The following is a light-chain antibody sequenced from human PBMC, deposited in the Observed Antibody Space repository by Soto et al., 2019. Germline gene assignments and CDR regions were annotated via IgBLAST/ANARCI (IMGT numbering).Light chain of an antibody. J-gene: IGKJ1*01. CDR1: QTISSW. CDR2: KAS. CDR3: QHYHSYSEA. Sequence: DIQMTQSPSTLSGSVGDRVTITCRASQTISSWLAWYQQKPGKAPKLLIYKASTLKSGVPSRFSGSGSGTEFTLTISSMQTDDFANYYCQHYHSYSEAFGQGTKVDIK. V-gene: IGKV1-5*03.